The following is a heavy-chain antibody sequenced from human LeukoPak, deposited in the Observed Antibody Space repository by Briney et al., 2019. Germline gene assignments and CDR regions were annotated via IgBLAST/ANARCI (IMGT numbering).Heavy chain of an antibody. CDR2: ISSNGGST. V-gene: IGHV3-64*01. D-gene: IGHD1-26*01. CDR3: ARAGWELLGTGYYYYMDV. CDR1: GFTFSSYA. Sequence: GGSLRLSCAASGFTFSSYAMHWVRQAPGKGLEYASAISSNGGSTYYANSVKGRFTISRDNSKNTLYLQMGSLRAEDMAVYYCARAGWELLGTGYYYYMDVWGKGTTVTISS. J-gene: IGHJ6*03.